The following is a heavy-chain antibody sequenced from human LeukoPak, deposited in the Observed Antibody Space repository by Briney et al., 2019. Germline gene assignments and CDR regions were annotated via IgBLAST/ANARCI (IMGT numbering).Heavy chain of an antibody. J-gene: IGHJ3*02. CDR2: IRSKAYGGTT. D-gene: IGHD3-22*01. CDR3: TRDPSYDYYDSSGYIVGVAFDI. Sequence: GSLRLSCTASGFTFGDYAMSWFRQAPGKGLEWVGFIRSKAYGGTTEYAASVKGRFTISRDDSKSIAYLQMNSLKTEDTAVYYCTRDPSYDYYDSSGYIVGVAFDIWGQGTMVTVSS. V-gene: IGHV3-49*03. CDR1: GFTFGDYA.